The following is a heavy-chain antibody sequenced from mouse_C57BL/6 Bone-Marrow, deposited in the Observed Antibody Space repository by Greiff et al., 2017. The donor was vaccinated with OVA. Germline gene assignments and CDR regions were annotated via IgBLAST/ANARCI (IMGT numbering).Heavy chain of an antibody. J-gene: IGHJ2*01. Sequence: QVQLQQSGAELMKPGASVKLSCKATGYTFTGYWIEWVKQRPGNGLEWIGEILPGSGSTNYNEKLKGKATFAEDTSSNTVYMQLSSLTTEDVAIYDCARYGSKNYWGQGTTLTVSS. CDR2: ILPGSGST. CDR3: ARYGSKNY. CDR1: GYTFTGYW. D-gene: IGHD1-1*02. V-gene: IGHV1-9*01.